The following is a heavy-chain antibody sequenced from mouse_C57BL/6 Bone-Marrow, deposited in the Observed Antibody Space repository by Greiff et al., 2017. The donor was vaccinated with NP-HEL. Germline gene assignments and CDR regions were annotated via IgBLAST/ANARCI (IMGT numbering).Heavy chain of an antibody. CDR1: GYTFTDYN. Sequence: EVQLQQSGPELVKPGASVKIPCKASGYTFTDYNMDWVKQSHGKSLEWIGDINPNNGGTIYNQKFKGKATLTADKSSSTAYMELRSLTSEDTAVYYCARRGIDGYFAYWGQGTLVTVSA. J-gene: IGHJ3*01. V-gene: IGHV1-18*01. CDR2: INPNNGGT. CDR3: ARRGIDGYFAY. D-gene: IGHD2-3*01.